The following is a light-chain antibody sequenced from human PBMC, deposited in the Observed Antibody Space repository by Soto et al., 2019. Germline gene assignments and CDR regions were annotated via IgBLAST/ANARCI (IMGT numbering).Light chain of an antibody. CDR3: QQYHTFSIA. CDR1: QGISSY. J-gene: IGKJ5*01. Sequence: SPSFLSESVGDRVTITCRASQGISSYLAWYQQKPGKAPKLLIYSASTLHSGVPSRFSGSESGTEFTLTISSLQPDDFATYYCQQYHTFSIAFGQGTRLEI. V-gene: IGKV1-9*01. CDR2: SAS.